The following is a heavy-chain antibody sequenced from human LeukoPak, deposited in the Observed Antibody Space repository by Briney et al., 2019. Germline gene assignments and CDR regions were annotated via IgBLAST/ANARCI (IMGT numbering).Heavy chain of an antibody. CDR1: GFTFSSYS. J-gene: IGHJ4*02. V-gene: IGHV3-21*01. CDR3: ARNAYYDFWSGYSGPFDY. D-gene: IGHD3-3*01. Sequence: GGSLRLSCAASGFTFSSYSMNWVRQAPGKGLEWVSSISSSSSYIYYADSVKGRFTISRDNAKNSLYLQMNSLRAEDTAVYYCARNAYYDFWSGYSGPFDYWGQGTLVTVSS. CDR2: ISSSSSYI.